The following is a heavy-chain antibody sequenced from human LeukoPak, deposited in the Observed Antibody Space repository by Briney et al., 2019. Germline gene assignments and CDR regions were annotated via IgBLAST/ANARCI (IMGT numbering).Heavy chain of an antibody. Sequence: SETLSLTCTVSGGSISSSSYYWGWIRQPPGKGLEWIGSIYYSRNPYYNPSLKSRVTISVDTSKNQFSLKLSSVTAADTAMYYCAREKIGTGTVLGKDYYYMDVWGKGTTVTVSS. CDR2: IYYSRNP. V-gene: IGHV4-39*07. J-gene: IGHJ6*03. D-gene: IGHD3-16*01. CDR3: AREKIGTGTVLGKDYYYMDV. CDR1: GGSISSSSYY.